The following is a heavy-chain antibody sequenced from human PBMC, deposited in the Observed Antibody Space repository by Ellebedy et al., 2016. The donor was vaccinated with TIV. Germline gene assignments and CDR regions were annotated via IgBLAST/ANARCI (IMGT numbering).Heavy chain of an antibody. J-gene: IGHJ3*02. CDR3: ARDPVGVGPAFDI. CDR2: ISGSGGNT. Sequence: PGGSLRLSCAASGFTFSSHAMSWVRQAPGKGLEWVSSISGSGGNTYYADSVKCQFTISRDNSKDTLYLQVNSLRAEATAVYYCARDPVGVGPAFDIWGQGTMVTVSS. V-gene: IGHV3-23*01. D-gene: IGHD4-23*01. CDR1: GFTFSSHA.